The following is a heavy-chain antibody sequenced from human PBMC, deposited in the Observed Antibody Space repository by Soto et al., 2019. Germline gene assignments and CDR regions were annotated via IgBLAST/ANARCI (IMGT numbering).Heavy chain of an antibody. V-gene: IGHV4-31*03. CDR2: IYYSGST. CDR3: ARAAHYSSPFRWFDP. Sequence: QVQLQESGPGLVKPSQTLSLTCTVSGGSISSGGYYWSWIRQHPGKGLEWIGYIYYSGSTYYNPSLKRRVTISVATSKNQFSLKLSSVTAADTAVYYCARAAHYSSPFRWFDPWGQGTLVTVSS. CDR1: GGSISSGGYY. D-gene: IGHD6-13*01. J-gene: IGHJ5*02.